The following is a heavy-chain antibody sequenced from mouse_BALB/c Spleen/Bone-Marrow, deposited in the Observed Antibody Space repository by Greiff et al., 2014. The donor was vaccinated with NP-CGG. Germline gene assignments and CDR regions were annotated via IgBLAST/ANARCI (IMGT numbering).Heavy chain of an antibody. CDR3: ARWLTGTGTMDY. V-gene: IGHV1-54*01. Sequence: VQLQQSGAELVRPGTSVKVSCKASGYAFTNYLIEWVKQRPGQGLEWIGVINPGSDSTNYNEKFKGKATLTADKSSSTAYMQLSILTSDDSAVYFCARWLTGTGTMDYWGQGTSVTVSS. D-gene: IGHD4-1*01. J-gene: IGHJ4*01. CDR1: GYAFTNYL. CDR2: INPGSDST.